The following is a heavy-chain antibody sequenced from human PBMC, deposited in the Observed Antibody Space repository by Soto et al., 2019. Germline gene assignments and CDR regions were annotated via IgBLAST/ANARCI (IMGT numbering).Heavy chain of an antibody. Sequence: QITLKESGPTLVKPTQPLTLTCTFSGFSLSSGGVGVGWIRQPPGKALEWLALIYWNNDIRYSPSLKSRLTITKDTSKNRVVLTMTNMDPVDTATYYCAHRGYGDYPRDNWFDPWGQGTLVTVSS. CDR1: GFSLSSGGVG. V-gene: IGHV2-5*01. J-gene: IGHJ5*02. CDR2: IYWNNDI. CDR3: AHRGYGDYPRDNWFDP. D-gene: IGHD4-17*01.